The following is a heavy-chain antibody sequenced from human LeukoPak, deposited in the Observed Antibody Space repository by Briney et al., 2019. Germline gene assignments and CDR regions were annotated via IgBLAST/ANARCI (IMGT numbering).Heavy chain of an antibody. Sequence: GGSLRLSCAASGFTVSSNYMSWVRQAPGKGLEWVSVIYSGGSTYYADSVKGRFTISRDNSKNTLYLQMNSLRAEDTAVYYCARATVMFHSPWRVVAFGIWGQGTMVTVSS. CDR2: IYSGGST. CDR1: GFTVSSNY. J-gene: IGHJ3*02. D-gene: IGHD2-15*01. CDR3: ARATVMFHSPWRVVAFGI. V-gene: IGHV3-66*02.